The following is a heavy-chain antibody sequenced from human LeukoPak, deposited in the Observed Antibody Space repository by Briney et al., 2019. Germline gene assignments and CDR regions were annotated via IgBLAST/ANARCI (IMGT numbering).Heavy chain of an antibody. J-gene: IGHJ4*02. CDR3: ARGPTRGMITFGGVYYFDY. CDR1: GYTFTSYY. Sequence: ASVKVSCKASGYTFTSYYMHWVRQAPGQGLEWMGIINPSGGSTSYAQKFQGRVTMTRDTSTSTVYMELSSLRSEDTAVYYCARGPTRGMITFGGVYYFDYWGQGTLVTVSS. CDR2: INPSGGST. D-gene: IGHD3-16*01. V-gene: IGHV1-46*01.